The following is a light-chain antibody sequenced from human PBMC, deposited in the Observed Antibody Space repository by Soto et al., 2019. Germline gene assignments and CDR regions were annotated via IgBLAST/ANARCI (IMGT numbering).Light chain of an antibody. J-gene: IGKJ1*01. CDR1: ESVSSSY. Sequence: IVLTQSPGTLSLSPGERATLSCRASESVSSSYLSWYQQKPGQAPRLLIYGASSRATGIPDRFSGGGSGTDFKLTIRRLEPEDFAVYYWQQYGTSPWTFGQGTKVDIK. CDR2: GAS. V-gene: IGKV3-20*01. CDR3: QQYGTSPWT.